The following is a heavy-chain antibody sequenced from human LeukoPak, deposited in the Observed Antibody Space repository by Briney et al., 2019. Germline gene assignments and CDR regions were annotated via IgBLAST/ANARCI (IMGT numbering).Heavy chain of an antibody. Sequence: GESLKISCKGLGYSFSSYWNAWVRERPGKGLEWMGIIYPGGSETRYDPSFQGQVTISADSSTSTAYLQWSSLRASDTAMYYCARASRDGYNQNFDHWGQGTLVTVSS. J-gene: IGHJ4*02. CDR2: IYPGGSET. CDR1: GYSFSSYW. D-gene: IGHD5-24*01. CDR3: ARASRDGYNQNFDH. V-gene: IGHV5-51*01.